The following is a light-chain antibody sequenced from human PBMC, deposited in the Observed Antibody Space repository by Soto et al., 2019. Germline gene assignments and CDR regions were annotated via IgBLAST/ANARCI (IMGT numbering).Light chain of an antibody. J-gene: IGLJ1*01. Sequence: QSVLTQPASVSGSPGQSITISCTGSGRDIGAHNYVSWYQQHPGKAPKLIIYEVENRPSGVSNRFSASKSAFTASLTISGLQAEDEADYYCSSYTTSYFYVFGPGTKVTVL. CDR1: GRDIGAHNY. CDR3: SSYTTSYFYV. V-gene: IGLV2-14*01. CDR2: EVE.